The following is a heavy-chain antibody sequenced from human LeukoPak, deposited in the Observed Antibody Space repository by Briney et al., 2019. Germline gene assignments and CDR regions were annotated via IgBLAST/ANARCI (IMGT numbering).Heavy chain of an antibody. J-gene: IGHJ6*03. D-gene: IGHD6-13*01. CDR3: ARANSSSYYMDV. Sequence: PSETLSLTCTVSGGSISSSSYYWGWIRQPPGKGLEWIGYIYYSGSTNYNPSLKSRVTISVDTSKNQFSLKLSSVTAADTAVYYCARANSSSYYMDVWGKGTTVTVSS. CDR2: IYYSGST. CDR1: GGSISSSSYY. V-gene: IGHV4-61*05.